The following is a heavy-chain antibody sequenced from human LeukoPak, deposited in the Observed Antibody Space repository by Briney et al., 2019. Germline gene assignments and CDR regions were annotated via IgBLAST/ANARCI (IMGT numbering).Heavy chain of an antibody. V-gene: IGHV4-59*11. CDR3: ARFGVDYDMDV. J-gene: IGHJ6*02. D-gene: IGHD3-16*01. CDR1: GGSINGHY. Sequence: SETLSLTCTVSGGSINGHYWAWIRQPPGKGLEWIGQIHYSGRADYNPSLKRRVTISVDTSKNQISLNLNSVTAADTAVYYCARFGVDYDMDVWGQGTTVAVSS. CDR2: IHYSGRA.